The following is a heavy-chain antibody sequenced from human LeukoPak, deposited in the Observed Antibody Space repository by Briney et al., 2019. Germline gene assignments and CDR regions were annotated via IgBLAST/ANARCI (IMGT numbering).Heavy chain of an antibody. V-gene: IGHV3-23*01. D-gene: IGHD2-15*01. J-gene: IGHJ4*02. CDR3: ARPHCSGGSCY. CDR1: GFTFSSYA. Sequence: GGSLRLSCAASGFTFSSYAMSWVRQAPGKGLEWVSAISGSGGSTYYADSVKGRFTISRDNSKNTLYLRMNSLRAEDTAVYYCARPHCSGGSCYWGQGTLVTVSS. CDR2: ISGSGGST.